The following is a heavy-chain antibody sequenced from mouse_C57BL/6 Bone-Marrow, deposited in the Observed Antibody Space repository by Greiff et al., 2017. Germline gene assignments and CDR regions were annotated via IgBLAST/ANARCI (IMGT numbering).Heavy chain of an antibody. CDR1: GYTFTDYY. J-gene: IGHJ2*01. D-gene: IGHD1-1*01. CDR3: ARNELDYYGSSLDY. Sequence: VQLVESGPELVKPGASVKISCKASGYTFTDYYINWVKQRPGQGLEWIGWIYPGSGNTKYNEKFKGKATLTVDTSSSTAYMQLSSLTSEDSAVYFCARNELDYYGSSLDYWGQGTTLTVSS. V-gene: IGHV1-84*01. CDR2: IYPGSGNT.